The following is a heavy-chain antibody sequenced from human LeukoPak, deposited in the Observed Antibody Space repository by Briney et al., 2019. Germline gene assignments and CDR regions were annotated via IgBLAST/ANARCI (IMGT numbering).Heavy chain of an antibody. Sequence: GGSLRLSCVVSGFTFSTYWMHWVRQAPGKGLVWVSRINSDGSSTSYAESVKGRFTISRDNAKNTLYLQMNSLRAEDTAVYYCARLTGWSAIDYWGQGTLVTVSS. D-gene: IGHD6-19*01. CDR1: GFTFSTYW. CDR2: INSDGSST. V-gene: IGHV3-74*01. CDR3: ARLTGWSAIDY. J-gene: IGHJ4*02.